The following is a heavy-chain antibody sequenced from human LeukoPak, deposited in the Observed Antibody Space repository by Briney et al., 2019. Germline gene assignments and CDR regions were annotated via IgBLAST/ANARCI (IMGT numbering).Heavy chain of an antibody. CDR2: IYYSGST. CDR3: ARGTSSWYSDY. V-gene: IGHV4-59*01. D-gene: IGHD6-13*01. CDR1: GGSISSYY. J-gene: IGHJ4*02. Sequence: PSETLSLTCTVSGGSISSYYWSWIRQPPGKGLEWIGYIYYSGSTNYNPSLKGRVTISVDTSKNQFSLKLSSVTAADTAVYYCARGTSSWYSDYWGQGTLVTVSS.